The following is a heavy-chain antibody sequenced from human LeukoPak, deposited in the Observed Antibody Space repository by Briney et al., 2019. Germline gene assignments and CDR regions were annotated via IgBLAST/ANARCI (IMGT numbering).Heavy chain of an antibody. Sequence: SETLSLTCTVSGVSISSYYWSWIRQPPGKGLEWVGYIYYSGSTNYNPSLKSRVTISVDTSKNQFSLKLSSVTAAETAVYYCARGGHEAPYYMDVWGKGTTITVSS. CDR3: ARGGHEAPYYMDV. CDR2: IYYSGST. J-gene: IGHJ6*03. V-gene: IGHV4-59*01. CDR1: GVSISSYY. D-gene: IGHD1-26*01.